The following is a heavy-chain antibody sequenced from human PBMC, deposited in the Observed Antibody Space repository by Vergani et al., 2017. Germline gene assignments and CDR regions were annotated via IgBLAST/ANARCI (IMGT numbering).Heavy chain of an antibody. CDR3: VKDIAASGNYWYFDL. Sequence: EVQLLESGGNLVQPGGSLRLSCAASGFTFTNFAMTWVRQAPGKGLEWVSGINWNSDSIAYADSVKGRFTISRDNAKNSLYLQMNNLRAEDTALYYCVKDIAASGNYWYFDLWGRGTLVTVSS. CDR1: GFTFTNFA. J-gene: IGHJ2*01. CDR2: INWNSDSI. V-gene: IGHV3-9*01. D-gene: IGHD6-13*01.